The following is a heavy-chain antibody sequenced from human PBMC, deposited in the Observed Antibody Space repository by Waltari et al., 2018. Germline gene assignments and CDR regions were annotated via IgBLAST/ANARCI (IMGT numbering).Heavy chain of an antibody. CDR2: ISYDGSNK. V-gene: IGHV3-30*18. Sequence: QVQLVESGGGVVQPGRSLRLSCAASGFTFSSYGMHWVRHAPGQGLEWVAVISYDGSNKYYADSVKGRFTISRDNSKKMLYLQMNSLRAEDTAVYYCAKSGNIAAAGTPSYYYGMDVWGQGTTVTVSS. J-gene: IGHJ6*02. CDR3: AKSGNIAAAGTPSYYYGMDV. CDR1: GFTFSSYG. D-gene: IGHD6-13*01.